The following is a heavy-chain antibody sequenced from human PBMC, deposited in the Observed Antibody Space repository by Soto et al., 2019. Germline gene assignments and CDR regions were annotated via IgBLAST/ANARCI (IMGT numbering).Heavy chain of an antibody. D-gene: IGHD6-25*01. CDR2: ISYDGSNK. V-gene: IGHV3-30*18. Sequence: PGGSLRLSCAASGFTFSSYSMHWVRQAPGKGLEWVAVISYDGSNKYYADSVKGRFTISRDNSKNTLYLQMNSLRAEDTAVYYCAKADSSGYGKDVWGQGTTVTVSS. J-gene: IGHJ6*02. CDR1: GFTFSSYS. CDR3: AKADSSGYGKDV.